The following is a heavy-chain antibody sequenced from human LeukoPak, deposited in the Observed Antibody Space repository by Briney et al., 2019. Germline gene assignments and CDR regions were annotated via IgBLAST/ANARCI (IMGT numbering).Heavy chain of an antibody. D-gene: IGHD2-15*01. Sequence: SETVSLTCTVSGYSISSGYYCTWIRQTPGKGLEWIGSVHHTGKTYYNPSLNSRVTISVDTSQIQFSLKLASVTAADTALYYCARGRLDGSYYFDYWGQGALVTVSS. CDR1: GYSISSGYY. V-gene: IGHV4-38-2*02. J-gene: IGHJ4*02. CDR2: VHHTGKT. CDR3: ARGRLDGSYYFDY.